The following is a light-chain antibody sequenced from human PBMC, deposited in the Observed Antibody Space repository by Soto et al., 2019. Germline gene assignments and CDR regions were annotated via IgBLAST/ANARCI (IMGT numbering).Light chain of an antibody. J-gene: IGKJ1*01. Sequence: EIVMTQSPATLSVAPGERATLSCRASQSVSSILAWYQQKPGQAPGLLIYGASTRATGVPARFSGSGSGTEFTLTISSLQSEDFAVYYCQQYNDWPRTFGQGTKVEI. CDR2: GAS. CDR3: QQYNDWPRT. V-gene: IGKV3-15*01. CDR1: QSVSSI.